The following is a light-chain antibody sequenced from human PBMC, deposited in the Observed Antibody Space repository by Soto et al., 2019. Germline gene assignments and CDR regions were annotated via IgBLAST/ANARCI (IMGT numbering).Light chain of an antibody. CDR1: QSISDS. J-gene: IGKJ1*01. CDR2: DAS. Sequence: DIQMTQSPSTLSASVGDRVTITCRASQSISDSLAWYQQKPGKAPELLISDASSLERGVPSRFSGSGSGTEFPLTISSLQPDDFATYYCQQYNSYSWTFGQGTKVDIK. V-gene: IGKV1-5*01. CDR3: QQYNSYSWT.